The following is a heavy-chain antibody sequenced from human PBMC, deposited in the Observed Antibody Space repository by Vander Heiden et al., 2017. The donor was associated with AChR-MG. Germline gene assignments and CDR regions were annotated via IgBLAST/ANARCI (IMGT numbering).Heavy chain of an antibody. CDR2: IIPSLGIA. CDR1: GGPFSSYA. CDR3: ARDLGGSKGSIGMDV. V-gene: IGHV1-69*04. J-gene: IGHJ6*02. D-gene: IGHD2-2*01. Sequence: QVQLVQSGAEVKKPGSSVKVSCKASGGPFSSYAISWVRQAPGQGLEWMGRIIPSLGIANYAQKFQGRVTITADKSTSTAYMELSSLRSEDTAVYYCARDLGGSKGSIGMDVWGQGTTVTVSS.